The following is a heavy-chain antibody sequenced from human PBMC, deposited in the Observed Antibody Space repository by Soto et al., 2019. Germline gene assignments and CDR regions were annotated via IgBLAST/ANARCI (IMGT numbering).Heavy chain of an antibody. CDR3: TPLALKYSSGWYEFSD. J-gene: IGHJ4*02. V-gene: IGHV3-30-3*01. D-gene: IGHD6-19*01. CDR1: GFTFSSYA. Sequence: GGSLRLSCAASGFTFSSYAMHWVRQAPGKGLECVAVVSYDGSNKYYADSVKGRFTLSRDNSKNTLYLQMNSLKTEDTAVYYCTPLALKYSSGWYEFSDWGQGTLVTVSS. CDR2: VSYDGSNK.